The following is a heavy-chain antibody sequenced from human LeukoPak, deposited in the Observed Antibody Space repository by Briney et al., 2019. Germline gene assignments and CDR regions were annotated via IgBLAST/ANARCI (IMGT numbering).Heavy chain of an antibody. CDR2: IIPIFGTA. CDR1: GDSVRSYG. Sequence: SVKVSCKASGDSVRSYGITWVRQAPGQGLEWMGRIIPIFGTANYAQKFQGRVTITTDESTSTAYMELSSLRSEDTAVYYCARLSGDSDYFDYWGQGTLVTVSS. CDR3: ARLSGDSDYFDY. D-gene: IGHD3-10*01. V-gene: IGHV1-69*05. J-gene: IGHJ4*02.